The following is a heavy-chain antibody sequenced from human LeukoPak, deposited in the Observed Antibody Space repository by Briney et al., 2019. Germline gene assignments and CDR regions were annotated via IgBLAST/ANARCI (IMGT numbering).Heavy chain of an antibody. CDR2: INPNSGGT. V-gene: IGHV1-2*02. CDR1: GYTFNGYY. D-gene: IGHD3-10*01. J-gene: IGHJ4*02. CDR3: VRGNTMVRGVIRKVAKKYYFDY. Sequence: ASVKVSCKASGYTFNGYYIHWVRQAPGQGLEWMGWINPNSGGTNYAQKFQGRVTMTRDTSISTAYMELSRLRSDDTAMYYCVRGNTMVRGVIRKVAKKYYFDYWGQGTLVTVSS.